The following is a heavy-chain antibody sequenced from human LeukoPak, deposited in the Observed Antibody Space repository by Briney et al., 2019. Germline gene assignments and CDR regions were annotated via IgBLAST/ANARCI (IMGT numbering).Heavy chain of an antibody. D-gene: IGHD3-22*01. CDR2: IYYSGST. CDR3: ARHRSYYDSSGHDY. V-gene: IGHV4-59*01. Sequence: SETLSLTCTVSGGSISSYYWSWIRQPPGKGLEWIGYIYYSGSTNYNPSLKSRVTISVDTSKNQFSLKLSSVTAADTAVCYRARHRSYYDSSGHDYWGQGTLVTVSS. J-gene: IGHJ4*02. CDR1: GGSISSYY.